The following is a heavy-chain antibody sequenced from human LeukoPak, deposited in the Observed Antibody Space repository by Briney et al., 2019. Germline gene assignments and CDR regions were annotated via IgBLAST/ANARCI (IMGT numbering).Heavy chain of an antibody. CDR2: IYYSGST. D-gene: IGHD6-13*01. Sequence: PSETLSLTCTVSGGSISSYYWSWIRQPPGKGLEWIGYIYYSGSTNYNPSLKSRVTISVDTSKNQFSLKLSSVTAADTAVYYCARGRPGIAAARTPRYYYYYYMDVWGKGTTVTVTS. J-gene: IGHJ6*03. V-gene: IGHV4-59*01. CDR1: GGSISSYY. CDR3: ARGRPGIAAARTPRYYYYYYMDV.